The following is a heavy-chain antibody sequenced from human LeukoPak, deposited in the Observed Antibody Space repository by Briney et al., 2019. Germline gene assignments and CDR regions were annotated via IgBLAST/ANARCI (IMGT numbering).Heavy chain of an antibody. J-gene: IGHJ4*02. CDR2: ISPDGNLE. CDR3: GKINNNDDY. V-gene: IGHV3-30*18. CDR1: GFTFKSLD. Sequence: GFTFKSLDIRGGRITHRKRLEWVAAISPDGNLEYYTESVKGRFTVSRDNSKNMIYLQMNSLRGEDSALYYCGKINNNDDYWGQGTLVTVSS. D-gene: IGHD1/OR15-1a*01.